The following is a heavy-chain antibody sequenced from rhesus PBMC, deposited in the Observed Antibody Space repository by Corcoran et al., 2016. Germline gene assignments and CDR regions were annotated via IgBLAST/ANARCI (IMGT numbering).Heavy chain of an antibody. CDR3: TRDLWNPFDY. V-gene: IGHV3S4*01. D-gene: IGHD1-1*01. CDR1: GFTFSSYD. Sequence: ESGGGLIQRGGSLRLSCAASGFTFSSYDMSWVRKAPGKGLEWVSSISNTGKTIYYADSVKGRVTISRDNAKNSLALQMNSLKTEDTAVYYGTRDLWNPFDYWGQGVLVTVSS. CDR2: ISNTGKTI. J-gene: IGHJ4*01.